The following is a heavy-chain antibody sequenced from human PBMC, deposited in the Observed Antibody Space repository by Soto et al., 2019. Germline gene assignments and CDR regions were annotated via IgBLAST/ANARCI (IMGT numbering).Heavy chain of an antibody. D-gene: IGHD2-2*01. V-gene: IGHV3-48*01. CDR3: ARDSVGYCTSTSCYAGYFQH. Sequence: HPGGSLRLSCAVSGFTFSSYSMNWVRQAPGKGLEWVSYISSISSTKYYADSVKGRFTISRDNAKNSLYLQMNSLRAEDTAVYYCARDSVGYCTSTSCYAGYFQHWGQGTLVTVSS. CDR2: ISSISSTK. J-gene: IGHJ1*01. CDR1: GFTFSSYS.